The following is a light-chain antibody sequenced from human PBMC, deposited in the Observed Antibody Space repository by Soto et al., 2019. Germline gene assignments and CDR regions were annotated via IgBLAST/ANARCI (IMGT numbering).Light chain of an antibody. CDR2: AAS. J-gene: IGKJ1*01. V-gene: IGKV1-17*01. Sequence: DIQMTQSPSSLSASVGHTVTITCRASQDVRSDLGWYQHKPGKAPKRLIYAASRLQGGVPSRFSGSGSGTEFTLTIGSLQPDDFATYYCQHYNSYSEAFGQGTKVELK. CDR1: QDVRSD. CDR3: QHYNSYSEA.